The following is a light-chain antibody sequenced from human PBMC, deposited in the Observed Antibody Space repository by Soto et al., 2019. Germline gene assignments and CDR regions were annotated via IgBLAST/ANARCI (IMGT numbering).Light chain of an antibody. V-gene: IGKV3-20*01. CDR1: QTVYSSL. Sequence: ETVLTQSPGTLSLSPGERATLSCRAAQTVYSSLLAWYQQKPGQAPRLLIYGASSRATGIPDRFSGSGSGTDLTLTISRVEPEDFAVYHCQQYGNAPITFGQGTRLEIK. CDR3: QQYGNAPIT. J-gene: IGKJ5*01. CDR2: GAS.